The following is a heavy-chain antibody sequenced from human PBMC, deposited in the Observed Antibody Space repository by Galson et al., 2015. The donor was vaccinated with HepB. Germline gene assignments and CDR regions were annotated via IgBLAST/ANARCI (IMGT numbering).Heavy chain of an antibody. CDR1: GFTFSRYT. Sequence: SLRLSCAASGFTFSRYTMSWVRQAPGKGLEWVAAISGAAYNSYYADSVKGRFTISRDNSKNTLYLQMNSLRAEDTGVYYCARDLPDDFWIDDIFDHWGQGTLVTVSS. CDR2: ISGAAYNS. J-gene: IGHJ4*02. V-gene: IGHV3-23*01. CDR3: ARDLPDDFWIDDIFDH. D-gene: IGHD3-3*01.